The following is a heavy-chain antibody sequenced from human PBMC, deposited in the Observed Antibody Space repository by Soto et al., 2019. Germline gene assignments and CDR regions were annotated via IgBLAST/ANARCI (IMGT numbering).Heavy chain of an antibody. D-gene: IGHD2-2*01. Sequence: SVKVSCKASGGTFSSYTISWVRQAPGQGLEWMGRIIPILGIANYAQKFQGRVTITADKSTSTAYMELSSLRSEDTAVYYCARDLSRSYYYYYMDVWGKGTTVTVSS. CDR2: IIPILGIA. CDR3: ARDLSRSYYYYYMDV. CDR1: GGTFSSYT. J-gene: IGHJ6*03. V-gene: IGHV1-69*04.